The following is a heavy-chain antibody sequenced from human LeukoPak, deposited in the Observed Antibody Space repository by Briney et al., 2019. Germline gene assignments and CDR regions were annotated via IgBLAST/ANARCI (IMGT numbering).Heavy chain of an antibody. J-gene: IGHJ4*02. D-gene: IGHD3-10*01. Sequence: TSETLPLTCAVYGGSFSGYYWSWIRQPPGKGLEWIGEINHSGSTNYNPSLKSRVTISVDTSKNQFSLKLSSVTAADTAVYYCARHEPDYYGSGRGPSVYWGQGTLVTVSS. CDR3: ARHEPDYYGSGRGPSVY. CDR1: GGSFSGYY. V-gene: IGHV4-34*01. CDR2: INHSGST.